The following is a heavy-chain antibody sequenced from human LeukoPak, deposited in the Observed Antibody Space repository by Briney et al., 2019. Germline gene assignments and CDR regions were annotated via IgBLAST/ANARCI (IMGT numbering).Heavy chain of an antibody. D-gene: IGHD3-10*01. V-gene: IGHV1-2*02. J-gene: IGHJ4*02. CDR1: GYTFTGYD. Sequence: ASVKVSCKASGYTFTGYDIHWVRQAPGQGLQWMGWINPNSGATNYAQEFQGRVTMTRDTSIGTAHMELSRLRSDATAVYYCARDYYGSGSYSSDYWGQGTLVTVSS. CDR2: INPNSGAT. CDR3: ARDYYGSGSYSSDY.